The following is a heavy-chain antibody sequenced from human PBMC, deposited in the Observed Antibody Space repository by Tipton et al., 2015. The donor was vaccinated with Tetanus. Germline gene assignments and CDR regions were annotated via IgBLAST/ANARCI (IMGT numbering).Heavy chain of an antibody. CDR3: ARMYSTSSPFDH. Sequence: QLVQSGADVKKPGESLKISCKASGYSFTSHWIGWVRQMPGKGLEWMGMIFPDDSDTRYSPSFQGNVTFSVDKSTSTVYLQWSSLKASAPAMYFCARMYSTSSPFDHWGQGTLVAVSS. V-gene: IGHV5-51*01. D-gene: IGHD6-6*01. J-gene: IGHJ4*02. CDR1: GYSFTSHW. CDR2: IFPDDSDT.